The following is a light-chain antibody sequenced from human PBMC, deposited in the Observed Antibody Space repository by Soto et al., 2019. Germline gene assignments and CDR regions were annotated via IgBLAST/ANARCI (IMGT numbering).Light chain of an antibody. J-gene: IGLJ2*01. CDR3: CSYTDIALDVV. Sequence: HSGLTQPASVSGSPGQSITISCTGTSSDIGDYDYVSWYQHLPRKAPKLLIFDVTHRPSGVSDRFSGSKSGNTASLAISGVRPEDEADYYCCSYTDIALDVVFGGGTKVTVL. CDR2: DVT. CDR1: SSDIGDYDY. V-gene: IGLV2-14*01.